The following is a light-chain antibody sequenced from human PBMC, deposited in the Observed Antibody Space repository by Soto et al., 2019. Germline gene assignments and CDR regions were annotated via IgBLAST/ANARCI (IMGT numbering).Light chain of an antibody. CDR1: QSISNW. CDR3: QQYNSYSST. J-gene: IGKJ1*01. CDR2: DAS. Sequence: DIPMTQSPSTLSASVGDRVTITCRASQSISNWLAWYQQKPGKAPELLIFDASSLESGVPSRFSGSGSGTQFTLTISSLQPDDFATYYCQQYNSYSSTFGQGTKVEIK. V-gene: IGKV1-5*01.